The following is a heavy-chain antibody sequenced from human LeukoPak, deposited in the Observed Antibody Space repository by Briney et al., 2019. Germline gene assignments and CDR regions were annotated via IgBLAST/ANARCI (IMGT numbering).Heavy chain of an antibody. V-gene: IGHV4-39*01. J-gene: IGHJ4*02. CDR3: VSGSYFEFDHY. D-gene: IGHD3-10*01. CDR2: IYYSGST. Sequence: SETLSLTCTVSGGSISSSSYYWGWLRQPPGKGLEWIGSIYYSGSTYYNPSLKSRVTISVDTSKNQFSLKLSSVTAADTAVYYCVSGSYFEFDHYWGQGTLVTVSS. CDR1: GGSISSSSYY.